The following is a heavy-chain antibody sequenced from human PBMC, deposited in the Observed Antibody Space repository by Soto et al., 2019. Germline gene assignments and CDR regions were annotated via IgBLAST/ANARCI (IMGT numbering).Heavy chain of an antibody. V-gene: IGHV1-2*04. CDR2: INPNSGGT. D-gene: IGHD3-10*01. J-gene: IGHJ1*01. CDR3: ARQGFGFFGVLLYDVPREKNSFLAF. Sequence: ASVKVYCKASGYTFTGYYMHWVRQAPGQGLEWMGWINPNSGGTNYAQKFQGWVTMARDTSISTAYMELSRLRSDDTAVYYCARQGFGFFGVLLYDVPREKNSFLAFRGKRPLVPVSP. CDR1: GYTFTGYY.